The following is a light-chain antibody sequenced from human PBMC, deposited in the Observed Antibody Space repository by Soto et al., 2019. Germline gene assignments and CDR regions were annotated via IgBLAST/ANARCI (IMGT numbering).Light chain of an antibody. Sequence: DIVMTQSPDSLAVSLGERATINCRSSQSVLYSSDNKNYLAWYQQKTGQPPKLLIYWASTRGSGVTDRFSGSGSGTDFTLTISSLQAEDVAVYYCQQYYGTPLTFGGGTKVEIK. CDR3: QQYYGTPLT. J-gene: IGKJ4*01. CDR2: WAS. V-gene: IGKV4-1*01. CDR1: QSVLYSSDNKNY.